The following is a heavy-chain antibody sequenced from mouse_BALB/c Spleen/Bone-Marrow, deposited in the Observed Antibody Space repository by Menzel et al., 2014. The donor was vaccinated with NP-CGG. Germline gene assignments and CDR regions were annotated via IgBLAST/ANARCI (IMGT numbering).Heavy chain of an antibody. CDR1: GYAFSSFR. J-gene: IGHJ2*01. CDR3: ARDDFGPDY. Sequence: HVQLQQSGAELVRPGSSVKISCKASGYAFSSFRMNWMKQRPGQGPEWIGQIYPGDGDTNYNGKFKGKATLTADMSSSTAYIQLSSLTSEDSAVYFCARDDFGPDYWGQGTTLTVSS. D-gene: IGHD2-4*01. CDR2: IYPGDGDT. V-gene: IGHV1-80*01.